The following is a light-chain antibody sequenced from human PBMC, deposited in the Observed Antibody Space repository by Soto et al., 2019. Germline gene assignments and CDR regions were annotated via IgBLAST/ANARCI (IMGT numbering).Light chain of an antibody. J-gene: IGLJ1*01. V-gene: IGLV2-14*01. CDR2: DVS. CDR3: SSYTSSSTLLYV. CDR1: SSDVGGYNY. Sequence: QSVLTQPASVSGSPGQSITISCTGTSSDVGGYNYVSWYQQHPGKAPKLMIYDVSNRPSGVSNRFSGSKSGNTASLTISGLQAEDEADCYCSSYTSSSTLLYVFGTGTKLTVL.